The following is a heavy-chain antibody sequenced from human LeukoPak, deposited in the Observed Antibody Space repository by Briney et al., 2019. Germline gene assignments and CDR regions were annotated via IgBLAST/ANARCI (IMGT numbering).Heavy chain of an antibody. CDR1: GFTFSTYD. J-gene: IGHJ6*02. CDR3: ARLRYYAMDV. Sequence: PGGSLRLSCAASGFTFSTYDMNWVRQAPGKGLELVSYISSSSRTISYADSVKGRFTISRDNAKNSLYLQMNSLRAEDTAVYYCARLRYYAMDVWGQGTTVTASS. V-gene: IGHV3-48*01. CDR2: ISSSSRTI.